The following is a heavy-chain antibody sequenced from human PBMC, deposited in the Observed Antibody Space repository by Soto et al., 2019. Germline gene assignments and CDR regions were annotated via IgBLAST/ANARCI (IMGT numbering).Heavy chain of an antibody. CDR2: IYYSGST. J-gene: IGHJ4*02. D-gene: IGHD3-10*01. V-gene: IGHV4-59*08. CDR1: GGSTSSYY. CDR3: ARRYGLGSFDY. Sequence: SETLSLTCTVSGGSTSSYYWSWIRQPPGKGLEWIGYIYYSGSTNYNPSLKSRVTISVDTSKNQFSLKLSSVTAADTAVYYCARRYGLGSFDYWGQGTLVTVSS.